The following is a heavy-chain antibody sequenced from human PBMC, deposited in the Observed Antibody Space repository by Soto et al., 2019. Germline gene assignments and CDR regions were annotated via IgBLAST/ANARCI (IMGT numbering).Heavy chain of an antibody. D-gene: IGHD4-17*01. CDR1: GFTFSDYY. J-gene: IGHJ4*02. CDR2: ISSSGSSK. Sequence: QVQLVESGGGSVKPGGSLRLSCAASGFTFSDYYMTWVRQAPGKGLEWLAYISSSGSSKQYADSVKGRFTISRNNAKKSLYQQMNSLRAEDTAVYYCARAKALFHYRDNLFDFWGQGTLVTVSS. V-gene: IGHV3-11*01. CDR3: ARAKALFHYRDNLFDF.